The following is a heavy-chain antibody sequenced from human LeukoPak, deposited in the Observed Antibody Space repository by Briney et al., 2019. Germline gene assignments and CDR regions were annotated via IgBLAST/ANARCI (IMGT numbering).Heavy chain of an antibody. CDR3: ARGRDGYNYGNFDY. J-gene: IGHJ4*02. D-gene: IGHD5-24*01. CDR1: GFVFRSYS. Sequence: GGSLRLSCAASGFVFRSYSMNWVRQAPGKGLEWVSYISSSSSTIYYADSVKGRFTISRDNAKNSLYLQMNSLRAEDTAVYYCARGRDGYNYGNFDYWGQGTLVTVSS. V-gene: IGHV3-48*04. CDR2: ISSSSSTI.